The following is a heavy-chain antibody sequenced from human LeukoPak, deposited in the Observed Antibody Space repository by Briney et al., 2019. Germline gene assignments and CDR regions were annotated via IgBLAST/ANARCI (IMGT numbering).Heavy chain of an antibody. CDR2: IYHGGTT. J-gene: IGHJ4*02. D-gene: IGHD4-23*01. Sequence: SGTLSLTCAVSGDSITTSRWWSWGRPPPGKGLEWVGEIYHGGTTNYNPSLKSRVIMSVDKSKNHFSQKLTSVTAADTAVYYCATYLYGGDYGSYYFEYRGQGTLVTVSS. CDR3: ATYLYGGDYGSYYFEY. V-gene: IGHV4-4*02. CDR1: GDSITTSRW.